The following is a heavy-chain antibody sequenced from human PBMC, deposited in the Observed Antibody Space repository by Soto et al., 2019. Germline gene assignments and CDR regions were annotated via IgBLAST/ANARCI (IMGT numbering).Heavy chain of an antibody. CDR1: GYTFTDYW. CDR2: IYPGDSDT. J-gene: IGHJ5*02. Sequence: EFVKISCKGYGYTFTDYWIGWVRQIPGKGLELIGLIYPGDSDTRYSPSFQGRVTISADKSISTAFLQWSSLRASDTAMYYCASQKTVIRGPLSSNWFDPWGQGTLVTVSS. V-gene: IGHV5-51*01. D-gene: IGHD1-1*01. CDR3: ASQKTVIRGPLSSNWFDP.